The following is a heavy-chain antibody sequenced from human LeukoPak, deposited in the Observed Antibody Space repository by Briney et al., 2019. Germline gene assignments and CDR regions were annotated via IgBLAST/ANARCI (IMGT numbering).Heavy chain of an antibody. Sequence: PGGSLRLSCAASGFTFSSYAMTWVRQAPGKGLEWVSSISGSGGNTYFADSVEGRFTISRDNSKDTLYLQMNSLRAEDTAVYFCAKGVLTTLTPFDYWGQGTLVTVSS. CDR2: ISGSGGNT. D-gene: IGHD4-11*01. J-gene: IGHJ4*02. CDR3: AKGVLTTLTPFDY. V-gene: IGHV3-23*01. CDR1: GFTFSSYA.